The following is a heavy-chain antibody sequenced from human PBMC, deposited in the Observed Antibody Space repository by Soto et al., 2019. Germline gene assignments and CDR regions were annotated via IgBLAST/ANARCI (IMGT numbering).Heavy chain of an antibody. CDR3: AKGAVAGTPTSYYYYGMDV. J-gene: IGHJ6*02. D-gene: IGHD6-19*01. CDR2: IIPIFGTV. CDR1: GGTFRTYA. V-gene: IGHV1-69*12. Sequence: QVQLLQSGAEVKKPGSSVRVSCEASGGTFRTYAISWVRQAPGQGLEWMGEIIPIFGTVIYAQKFQGRVTITADESTTTVYMDLRSLRSEDTAVYYCAKGAVAGTPTSYYYYGMDVWGQGTTVTVSS.